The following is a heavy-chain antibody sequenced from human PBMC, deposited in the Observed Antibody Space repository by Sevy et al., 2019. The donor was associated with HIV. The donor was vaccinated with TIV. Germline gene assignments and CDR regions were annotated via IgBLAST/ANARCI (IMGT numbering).Heavy chain of an antibody. Sequence: ASVKVSCKVSGYTLSQLSLHWVRQAPGKGLEWMGSFEPEDAETIYAQKFQGRVTMTEDRSTDTAYMELSSLRSEDTXXXFXXXXXXXYXSSGSPFDYWGQGTLVTVSS. V-gene: IGHV1-24*01. CDR3: XXXXXXYXSSGSPFDY. CDR2: FEPEDAET. CDR1: GYTLSQLS. J-gene: IGHJ4*02. D-gene: IGHD3-22*01.